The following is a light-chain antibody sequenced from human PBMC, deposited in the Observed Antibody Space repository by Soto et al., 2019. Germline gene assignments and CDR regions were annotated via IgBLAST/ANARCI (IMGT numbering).Light chain of an antibody. CDR3: QVWDSSSDHYV. CDR2: DDN. CDR1: DIASKS. Sequence: SYELTQPPSVSVAPGQTARISFGGNDIASKSVHWSQQKPGQAPVLVVYDDNDRPSGIPERLSGSNSGDTATLTISRVEAGDEADYYCQVWDSSSDHYVFGSGTKSPS. J-gene: IGLJ1*01. V-gene: IGLV3-21*02.